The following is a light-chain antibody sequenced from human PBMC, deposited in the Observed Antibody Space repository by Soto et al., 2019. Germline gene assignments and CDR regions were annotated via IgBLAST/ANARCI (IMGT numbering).Light chain of an antibody. CDR3: ETWDSNTRV. Sequence: QSVLTQSSSASASLGSSVRLTCTLSSGHSSYIIAWHQQQPGKAPRYLMKVEGSGSYNKGSRVPDRFSGSSSGADRYLTISNLQSEDEADYYCETWDSNTRVFGGGTKLTVL. CDR2: VEGSGSY. CDR1: SGHSSYI. J-gene: IGLJ2*01. V-gene: IGLV4-60*03.